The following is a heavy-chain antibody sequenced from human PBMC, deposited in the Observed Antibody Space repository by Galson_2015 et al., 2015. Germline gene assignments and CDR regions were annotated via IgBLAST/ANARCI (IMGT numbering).Heavy chain of an antibody. J-gene: IGHJ4*02. D-gene: IGHD6-13*01. Sequence: TYAQKFQGRVTMTRDTSTSTVYMELRSLRFEDTAVYYCARDRRRLPGITAAGTSDYWGQGTLVTVSS. V-gene: IGHV1-46*01. CDR3: ARDRRRLPGITAAGTSDY.